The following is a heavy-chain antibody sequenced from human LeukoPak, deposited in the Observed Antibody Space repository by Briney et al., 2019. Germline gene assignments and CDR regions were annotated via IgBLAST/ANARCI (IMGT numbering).Heavy chain of an antibody. CDR1: GFNFSSYA. J-gene: IGHJ4*02. CDR2: ISDSGGRT. CDR3: AKASTFGELNRPFDY. V-gene: IGHV3-23*01. D-gene: IGHD3-10*01. Sequence: GGSLRLSCAASGFNFSSYAMRWVRQAPGKGLEWVADISDSGGRTYYADSVKGRFTISRDNSKNTLYPQMNSLRAQDTAVHYCAKASTFGELNRPFDYWGQGTLVTVSS.